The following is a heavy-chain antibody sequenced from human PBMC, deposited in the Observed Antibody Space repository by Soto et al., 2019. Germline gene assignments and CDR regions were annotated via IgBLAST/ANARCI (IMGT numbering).Heavy chain of an antibody. Sequence: EVQLVESGGGLVQPGGSLRLSCAASGFAFSSYWMQWVRQPPGKGPMWVSRISSDGRNTTYADPVKGRFTISRDNAKNTLHLQMTSLTDDDTAVYYCIKASTVTGVGGYRWGQGILVTVSS. V-gene: IGHV3-74*03. J-gene: IGHJ5*02. CDR3: IKASTVTGVGGYR. CDR2: ISSDGRNT. D-gene: IGHD6-19*01. CDR1: GFAFSSYW.